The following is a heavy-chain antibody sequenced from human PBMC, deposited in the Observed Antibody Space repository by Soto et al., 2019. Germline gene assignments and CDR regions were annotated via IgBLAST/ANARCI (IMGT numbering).Heavy chain of an antibody. CDR2: IYYSGST. D-gene: IGHD2-15*01. Sequence: KSSETLSLTCTVSGGSISSGDYYWSWIRQPPGKGLEWIGYIYYSGSTYYNPSLKSRVTISVDTSKNQFSLKLSSVTAADTAVYYCAREGSGGQPKQSPNWFDPWGQGTLVTVSS. V-gene: IGHV4-30-4*01. J-gene: IGHJ5*02. CDR3: AREGSGGQPKQSPNWFDP. CDR1: GGSISSGDYY.